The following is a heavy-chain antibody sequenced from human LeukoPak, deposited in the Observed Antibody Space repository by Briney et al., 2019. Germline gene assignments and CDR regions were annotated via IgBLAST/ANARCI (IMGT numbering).Heavy chain of an antibody. CDR3: ATPPQFDYGEVWFDP. CDR1: GFTFNSYG. CDR2: ISYDGSNK. J-gene: IGHJ5*02. Sequence: QPGRSLRLSCAASGFTFNSYGMHWVRQAPGKGLEWVAVISYDGSNKYYADSVKGRFTISRDNSKNTLYLQMNSLRAEDTAVYYCATPPQFDYGEVWFDPWGQGTLVTVSS. D-gene: IGHD4-17*01. V-gene: IGHV3-30*03.